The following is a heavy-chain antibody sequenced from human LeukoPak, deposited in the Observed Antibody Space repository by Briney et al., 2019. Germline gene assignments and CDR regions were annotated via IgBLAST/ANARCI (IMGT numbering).Heavy chain of an antibody. J-gene: IGHJ3*02. V-gene: IGHV1-2*02. CDR2: INPNSGGT. CDR3: ASLYDYYYDSSGHDAFDI. CDR1: GYTFTGYY. D-gene: IGHD3-22*01. Sequence: ASVKVSCKASGYTFTGYYMHWVRQAPRQGMEWMGWINPNSGGTNYAQKFQGTVTMTRDTSISTAYMELSRLRSDDTAVYYCASLYDYYYDSSGHDAFDIWGQGTMVTVSS.